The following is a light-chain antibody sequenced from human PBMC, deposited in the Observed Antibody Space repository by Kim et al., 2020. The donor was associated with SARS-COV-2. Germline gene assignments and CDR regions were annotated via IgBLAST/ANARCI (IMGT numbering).Light chain of an antibody. CDR2: GAS. CDR3: QQYNNWPQT. CDR1: QSVSSN. Sequence: EIVMTHSPATLSVSPGERATLSCRASQSVSSNLAWYQQKPGQAPRLLIYGASTRATGVPARFSGSGSGTDFTLTILSLQSEDFAIYYCQQYNNWPQTFGQGTKVDIK. J-gene: IGKJ1*01. V-gene: IGKV3-15*01.